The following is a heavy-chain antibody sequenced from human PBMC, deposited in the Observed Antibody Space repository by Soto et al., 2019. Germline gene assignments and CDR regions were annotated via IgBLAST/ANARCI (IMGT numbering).Heavy chain of an antibody. V-gene: IGHV3-9*01. J-gene: IGHJ4*02. CDR1: GSTIDEDA. CDR3: GKDLSRGGLES. D-gene: IGHD3-16*01. CDR2: IFWVGGGT. Sequence: EVQVVESGGGLVQPGGSLTLSCVVSGSTIDEDAMHWVRQVPGKGLEWVSGIFWVGGGTGYADSVKGRFTISRDRARSSLALQMSSLRIEDTAVYYCGKDLSRGGLESWGQGTRVTVSS.